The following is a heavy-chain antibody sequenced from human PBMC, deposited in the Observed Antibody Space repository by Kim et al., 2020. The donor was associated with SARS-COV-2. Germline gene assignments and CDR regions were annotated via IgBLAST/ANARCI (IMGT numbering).Heavy chain of an antibody. CDR1: GFSFSSYG. CDR2: ISSKGPAI. D-gene: IGHD6-19*01. V-gene: IGHV3-48*03. J-gene: IGHJ4*02. Sequence: GGSLRLSCAGSGFSFSSYGLNWVRQAPGRGLEWVSYISSKGPAIYYADSVKGRFTISRDNAKNSLYLQMNSLRVEDTAVYYCARPSVAGTGYWGQGTLVTVSS. CDR3: ARPSVAGTGY.